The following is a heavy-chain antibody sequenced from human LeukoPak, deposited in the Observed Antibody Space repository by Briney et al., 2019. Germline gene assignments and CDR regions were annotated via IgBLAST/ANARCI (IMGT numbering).Heavy chain of an antibody. J-gene: IGHJ4*02. D-gene: IGHD5-18*01. CDR3: ARGWIQLWETFDY. V-gene: IGHV1-69*05. Sequence: GASVKVSCKASGGTFSSYAVSWVRQAPGQGLEWMGRIIPIFGTANYAQKFQGRVTITTDESTSTAYMELSSLRSEDTAVYYCARGWIQLWETFDYWGQGTLVTVSS. CDR2: IIPIFGTA. CDR1: GGTFSSYA.